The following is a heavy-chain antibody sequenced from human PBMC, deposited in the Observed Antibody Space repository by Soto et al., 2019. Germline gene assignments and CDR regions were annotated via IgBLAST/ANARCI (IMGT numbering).Heavy chain of an antibody. J-gene: IGHJ4*02. CDR1: GFSLSNARMG. CDR3: ARTRYYYDSSGYYRYYFDY. D-gene: IGHD3-22*01. Sequence: QVTLKESGPVLVKPTETLTLTCTVSGFSLSNARMGVSWIRQPPGKALEWLAHIFSNDEKSYSTSLKSRLTISKDTSKSQVVLTMTNMDPVDTATYYCARTRYYYDSSGYYRYYFDYWGQGTLVTVSS. CDR2: IFSNDEK. V-gene: IGHV2-26*01.